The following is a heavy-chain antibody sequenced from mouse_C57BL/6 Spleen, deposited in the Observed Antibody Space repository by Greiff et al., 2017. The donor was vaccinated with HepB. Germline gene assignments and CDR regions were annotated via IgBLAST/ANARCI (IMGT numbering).Heavy chain of an antibody. CDR3: ARADGYYSYWYFDV. J-gene: IGHJ1*03. CDR2: ISDGGSYT. CDR1: GFTFSSYA. V-gene: IGHV5-4*01. D-gene: IGHD2-3*01. Sequence: DVHLVESGGGLVKPGGSLKLSCAASGFTFSSYAMSWVRQTPEKRLEWVATISDGGSYTYYPDNVKGRFTISRDNAKNNLYLQMSHLKSEDTAMYYGARADGYYSYWYFDVWGTGTTVTVSS.